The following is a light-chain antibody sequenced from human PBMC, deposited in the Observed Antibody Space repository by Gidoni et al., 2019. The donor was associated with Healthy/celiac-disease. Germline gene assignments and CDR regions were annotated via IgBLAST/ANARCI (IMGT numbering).Light chain of an antibody. CDR1: QSVLYSSNNKNY. CDR3: QQYYSTLMYX. CDR2: WAS. V-gene: IGKV4-1*01. J-gene: IGKJ2*01. Sequence: SLGERATINCKNSQSVLYSSNNKNYLAWYQQKPGQPPKLLIYWASTRESGVPDRFSGSGSGTDFTLTISSLQAEDVAVYYCQQYYSTLMYXFXQGTKLEIK.